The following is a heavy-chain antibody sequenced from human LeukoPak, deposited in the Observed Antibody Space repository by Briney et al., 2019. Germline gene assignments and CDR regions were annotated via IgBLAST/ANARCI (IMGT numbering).Heavy chain of an antibody. D-gene: IGHD1-7*01. CDR2: ISYDGSYN. CDR1: GFTFNNYP. J-gene: IGHJ6*03. CDR3: AREGKLELPPYYYYYMDV. Sequence: GRSLRLSCAASGFTFNNYPMHWVRQAPGKGLEWVAVISYDGSYNYYADSVKGRFTISRDNSKNTLYPQMNSLRAEDTAVYYCAREGKLELPPYYYYYMDVWGKGTTVTVSS. V-gene: IGHV3-30*04.